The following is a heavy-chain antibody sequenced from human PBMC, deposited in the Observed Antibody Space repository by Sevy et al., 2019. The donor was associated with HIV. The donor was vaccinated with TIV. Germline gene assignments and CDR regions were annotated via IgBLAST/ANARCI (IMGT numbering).Heavy chain of an antibody. V-gene: IGHV1-18*01. D-gene: IGHD2-15*01. J-gene: IGHJ5*02. CDR3: ARAYCSGGRCYSLAS. Sequence: ASVKVSCKVSGYTFNTYRIHWVRQAPGQGLERMGWISPHNGDTNYAQRLQGRVTMLTDTSSSTAYMELKSLRSDDTAVYYCARAYCSGGRCYSLASWGQGTLVTVSS. CDR1: GYTFNTYR. CDR2: ISPHNGDT.